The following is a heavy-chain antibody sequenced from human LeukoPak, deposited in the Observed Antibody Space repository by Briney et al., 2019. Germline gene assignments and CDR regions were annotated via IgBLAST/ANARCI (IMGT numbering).Heavy chain of an antibody. J-gene: IGHJ6*03. D-gene: IGHD4-11*01. CDR2: INPNSGGT. CDR3: ARDPTYSNYGAYYYYYMDV. V-gene: IGHV1-2*02. Sequence: GASVKVSCKASGYTFTGYYMHWVRQAPGQGLEWMGWINPNSGGTNYAQKFQGRVTMTRDTSISTAYMELSRLRSDDTAVYYCARDPTYSNYGAYYYYYMDVWGKGTTVTVSS. CDR1: GYTFTGYY.